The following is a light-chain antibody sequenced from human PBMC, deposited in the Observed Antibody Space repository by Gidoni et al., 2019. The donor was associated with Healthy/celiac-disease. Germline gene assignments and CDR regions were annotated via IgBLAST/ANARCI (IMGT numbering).Light chain of an antibody. V-gene: IGLV1-40*01. Sequence: QSVLTPPPSVSGAPGHRVTISCTGSSSNIGAGYDVPWYQQLPGTAPKLLIYGNSNRPSGVPDRFSGSKSGTSASLAITGLQAEDEADYYCQSYDSSLSGWVFGGGTKLTVL. J-gene: IGLJ3*02. CDR2: GNS. CDR3: QSYDSSLSGWV. CDR1: SSNIGAGYD.